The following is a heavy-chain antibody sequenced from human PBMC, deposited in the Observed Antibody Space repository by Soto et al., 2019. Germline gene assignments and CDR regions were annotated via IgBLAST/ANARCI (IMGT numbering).Heavy chain of an antibody. J-gene: IGHJ4*02. CDR1: GDSITSSNW. D-gene: IGHD1-1*01. CDR3: ARDLGTGTDY. V-gene: IGHV4-4*02. Sequence: QVQLQESGPGPVKPSGPLSLTCAVSGDSITSSNWWSWVRQAPGKGLEWIGEIYHSGATTYNPSLKSRATISVDPSNNHFSLTLTSVTAADTAVYFCARDLGTGTDYWGRGTLVSVAS. CDR2: IYHSGAT.